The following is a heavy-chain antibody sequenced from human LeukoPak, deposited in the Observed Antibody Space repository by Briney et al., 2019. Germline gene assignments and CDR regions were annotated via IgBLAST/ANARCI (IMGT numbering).Heavy chain of an antibody. CDR1: GFTFSSYV. D-gene: IGHD6-13*01. Sequence: GGSLRLSCAASGFTFSSYVMHWVRQAPGKGLEWVAVIWYDGSNKYYADSVKGRFTISRDNSKNTLYLQMNSLRAEDTAVYYCARDPPGSVGIEYYFDYWGQGTLVTVSS. J-gene: IGHJ4*02. CDR2: IWYDGSNK. V-gene: IGHV3-33*01. CDR3: ARDPPGSVGIEYYFDY.